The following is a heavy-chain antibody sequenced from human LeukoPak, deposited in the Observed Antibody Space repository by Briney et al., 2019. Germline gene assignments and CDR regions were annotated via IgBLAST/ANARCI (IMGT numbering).Heavy chain of an antibody. D-gene: IGHD3-10*01. CDR1: GVSISSSNSY. J-gene: IGHJ4*02. V-gene: IGHV4-39*07. Sequence: PSETLSLTCTVSGVSISSSNSYWGWIRQPPGKGLEWIGSIYYSGNTYYNASLKSQVSISIDTSKNQFSLKLSSVTAADTAVYYCARDAVLLWRHTQEQASGFDYWGQGTLVTVSS. CDR2: IYYSGNT. CDR3: ARDAVLLWRHTQEQASGFDY.